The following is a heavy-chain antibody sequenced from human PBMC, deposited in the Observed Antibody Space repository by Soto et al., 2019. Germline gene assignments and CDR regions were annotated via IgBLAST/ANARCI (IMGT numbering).Heavy chain of an antibody. CDR1: GGSISSYY. CDR3: ESLYSSGWYGGYYYYGMDV. V-gene: IGHV4-4*07. Sequence: SETLSLTCTVSGGSISSYYWSWIRQPPGKGLEWIGRIYTSGSTNYNPSLKSRVTMSVDTSKNQFSLKLSSVTAADTAVYYCESLYSSGWYGGYYYYGMDVWGQGTTVNVSS. J-gene: IGHJ6*02. D-gene: IGHD6-19*01. CDR2: IYTSGST.